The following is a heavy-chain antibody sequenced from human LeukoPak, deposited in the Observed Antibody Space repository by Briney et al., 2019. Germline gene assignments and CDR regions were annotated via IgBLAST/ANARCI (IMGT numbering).Heavy chain of an antibody. CDR3: TTESERDYGDYGTFDY. J-gene: IGHJ4*02. V-gene: IGHV3-15*01. Sequence: GGSLRLSCAASGFTFSNAWMSWVRQAPGKGLEWVGRIKSKTDGGTTDYAAPVKGRFTISRDDSKNTLDLQMNSLTTKDTAVYYRTTESERDYGDYGTFDYWGQGTLVTVSS. D-gene: IGHD4-17*01. CDR2: IKSKTDGGTT. CDR1: GFTFSNAW.